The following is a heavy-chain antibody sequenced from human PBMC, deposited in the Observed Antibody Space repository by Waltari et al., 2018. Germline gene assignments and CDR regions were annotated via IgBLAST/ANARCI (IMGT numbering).Heavy chain of an antibody. D-gene: IGHD6-6*01. V-gene: IGHV3-48*03. Sequence: EVQLVESGGGVVQPGGSLRVSCAASRFTVSNPEMNWVRQARGKGLEGVVYISASDSTVQYAASVRGRFTISRDNAKNSLYLQMNSLRADDTAIYYCASRSIADTHHSFDIWGQGTMVTVSS. J-gene: IGHJ3*02. CDR1: RFTVSNPE. CDR3: ASRSIADTHHSFDI. CDR2: ISASDSTV.